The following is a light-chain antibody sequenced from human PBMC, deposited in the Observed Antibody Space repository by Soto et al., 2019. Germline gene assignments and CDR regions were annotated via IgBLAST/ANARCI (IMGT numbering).Light chain of an antibody. Sequence: DTQMTQSPNAVPASVGDRVTITCQANEDIMYHLNWYQQTTGEAPNLLIYDASNLETGVPSRLSRRGYRTHFADNICGLQPEDVGTYFCQQYNNLPYAFGQGTQVES. CDR2: DAS. CDR1: EDIMYH. CDR3: QQYNNLPYA. V-gene: IGKV1-33*01. J-gene: IGKJ2*01.